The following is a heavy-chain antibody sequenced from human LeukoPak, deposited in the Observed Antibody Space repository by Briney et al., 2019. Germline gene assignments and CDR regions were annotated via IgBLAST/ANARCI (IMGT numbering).Heavy chain of an antibody. CDR3: ARSPGAPFDY. J-gene: IGHJ4*02. Sequence: SETLSLTCTVSGGSISRYYWSWIRRPPGKGLEWIGYVYLRGTTYYNPSIKRLVTISVDTSKNQYSLKLTSVTAADTAVYYCARSPGAPFDYWGQGSLVTVSS. D-gene: IGHD7-27*01. V-gene: IGHV4-59*01. CDR1: GGSISRYY. CDR2: VYLRGTT.